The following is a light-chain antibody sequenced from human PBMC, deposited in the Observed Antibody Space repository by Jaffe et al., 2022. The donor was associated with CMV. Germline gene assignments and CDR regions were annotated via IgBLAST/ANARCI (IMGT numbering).Light chain of an antibody. CDR3: QHYDNFPYS. J-gene: IGKJ2*03. CDR2: DAS. CDR1: QDISNS. V-gene: IGKV1-33*01. Sequence: DIQMTQSPSPLSASVGDRVTITCQASQDISNSLNWYQQKPGRAPELLIYDASNLETGVPSRFSGSGSGTDFTFTISSLQPEDIATYYCQHYDNFPYSFGQGTKLEIK.